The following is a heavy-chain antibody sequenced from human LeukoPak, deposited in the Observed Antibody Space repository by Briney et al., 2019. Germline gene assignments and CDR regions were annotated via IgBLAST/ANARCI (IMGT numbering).Heavy chain of an antibody. D-gene: IGHD2-2*01. CDR3: AGSPRCSSTSCYGDYYYMDV. J-gene: IGHJ6*03. V-gene: IGHV1-46*01. CDR1: GHTFTSYY. CDR2: INPSGGST. Sequence: ASVKVSCEASGHTFTSYYMHWVRQAPGQGLEWMGIINPSGGSTSYAQKFQGRVTMTRDTSTSTVYMELSSLRSEDTAVYYCAGSPRCSSTSCYGDYYYMDVWGKGTTVTVSS.